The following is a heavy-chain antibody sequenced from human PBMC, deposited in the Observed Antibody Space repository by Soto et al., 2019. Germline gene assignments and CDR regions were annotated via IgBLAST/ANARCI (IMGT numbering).Heavy chain of an antibody. CDR1: GFTVSSKD. Sequence: EVHPVESWGCLVQPGGCLRLSCAASGFTVSSKDMSWVRPAPGTALERVSLIQSGGPTYYADAVKGRFTISRDTSENTLHLQMDRLSADDTAVSYCARDDVLCDGGRCYGVPLAVWGKGPTVTVSS. CDR3: ARDDVLCDGGRCYGVPLAV. D-gene: IGHD2-15*01. J-gene: IGHJ6*04. V-gene: IGHV3-66*01. CDR2: IQSGGPT.